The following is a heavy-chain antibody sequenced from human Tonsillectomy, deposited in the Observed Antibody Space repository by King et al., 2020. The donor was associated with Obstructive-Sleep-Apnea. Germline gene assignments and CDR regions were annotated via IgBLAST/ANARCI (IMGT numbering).Heavy chain of an antibody. CDR1: GFRFRSYW. D-gene: IGHD6-13*01. V-gene: IGHV3-7*01. CDR2: IKQDGSEV. Sequence: VQLVESGGGLVQPGGSLRLSCAASGFRFRSYWMSWVRQAPGKGLEWVANIKQDGSEVYYVDSVKGRFALARDNAKNSLYLQMNSLRAEDTAVYYCARDGGIAVAGAPFDYWGQGTLVTVSS. J-gene: IGHJ4*02. CDR3: ARDGGIAVAGAPFDY.